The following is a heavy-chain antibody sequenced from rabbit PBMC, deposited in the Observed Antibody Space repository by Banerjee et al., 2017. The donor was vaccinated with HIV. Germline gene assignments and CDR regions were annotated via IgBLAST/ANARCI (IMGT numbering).Heavy chain of an antibody. CDR3: ARDLAGVIGWNFKL. CDR1: GFDLSSYYY. CDR2: IYAGNSGST. J-gene: IGHJ4*01. V-gene: IGHV1S40*01. Sequence: QSLEESGGGLVQPEGSLTLTCTASGFDLSSYYYMCWVRQAPGKGLEWIACIYAGNSGSTYYASWAKGRFTISKTSSTTVTLQMTSLTAADTASYFCARDLAGVIGWNFKLWGPGTLVTVS. D-gene: IGHD4-1*01.